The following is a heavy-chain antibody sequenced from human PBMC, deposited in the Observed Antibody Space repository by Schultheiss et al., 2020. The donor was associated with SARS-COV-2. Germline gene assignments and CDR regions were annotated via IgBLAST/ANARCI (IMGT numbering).Heavy chain of an antibody. CDR1: GYTFTSYG. V-gene: IGHV1-18*01. CDR3: ARTKTTIFGVVMRGGGAYYYMDV. J-gene: IGHJ6*03. D-gene: IGHD3-3*01. CDR2: ISAYNGNT. Sequence: ASVKVSCKASGYTFTSYGISWVRQAPGQGLEWMGWISAYNGNTNYAQKLQGRVTITADKSTSTAYMELSSLRSEDTAVYYCARTKTTIFGVVMRGGGAYYYMDVWGKGTTVTVSS.